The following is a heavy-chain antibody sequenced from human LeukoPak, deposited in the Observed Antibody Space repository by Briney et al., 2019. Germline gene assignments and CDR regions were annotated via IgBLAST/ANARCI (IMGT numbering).Heavy chain of an antibody. J-gene: IGHJ6*03. CDR3: ARTNSPYYCGGDCYSDYYYYVDV. V-gene: IGHV4-59*01. D-gene: IGHD2-21*02. Sequence: PSETLSLTCTVSGGSINNYYWSWIRQPPGKGLEWIGYIYYSGSTNYNPSLKSRVTISVDTSKNQFSLKLSSVTAADTAVYYCARTNSPYYCGGDCYSDYYYYVDVWGKGTTVTVSS. CDR1: GGSINNYY. CDR2: IYYSGST.